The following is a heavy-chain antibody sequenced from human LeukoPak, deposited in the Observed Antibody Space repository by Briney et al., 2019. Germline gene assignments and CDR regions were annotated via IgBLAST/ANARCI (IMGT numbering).Heavy chain of an antibody. Sequence: GESLKISCKGSGYTFTTYWIGWVRQMPGKGLEWMGIIYPGDSDPRYSPSFQGQVTISADKSISTAYLQWSSLKASDIAMYYCARRRAVAGTYYFDYWGQGTLVTVSS. J-gene: IGHJ4*02. CDR1: GYTFTTYW. CDR3: ARRRAVAGTYYFDY. CDR2: IYPGDSDP. D-gene: IGHD6-19*01. V-gene: IGHV5-51*01.